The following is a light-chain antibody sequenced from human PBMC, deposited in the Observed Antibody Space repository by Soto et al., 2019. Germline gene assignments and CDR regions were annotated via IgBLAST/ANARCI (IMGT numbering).Light chain of an antibody. V-gene: IGKV1-5*03. J-gene: IGKJ1*01. CDR2: KAS. CDR1: HSISSW. CDR3: QQHNSFSWT. Sequence: DIKMTKSPSTLSASVGDRVTITCRATHSISSWLAWYQQKPGKAHKLLIYKASSLDSGVPSRFSGSGSGTEFTLTIRSLQPDDFATYYCQQHNSFSWTFGQGTKVDIK.